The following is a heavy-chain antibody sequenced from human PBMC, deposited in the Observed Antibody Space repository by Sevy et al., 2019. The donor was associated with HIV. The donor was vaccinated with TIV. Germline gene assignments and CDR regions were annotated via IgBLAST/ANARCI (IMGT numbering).Heavy chain of an antibody. V-gene: IGHV4-59*08. J-gene: IGHJ4*02. Sequence: SETLSLTCTVSGGSITSLYWGWIRQPPGKGLEWMANIYYNGNTNYNPSLKIRVTISLDTSKNQFSLRLSSVTAADTAIYYGAGGNAWGRGYSWGQGTLVTVSS. CDR3: AGGNAWGRGYS. D-gene: IGHD1-26*01. CDR1: GGSITSLY. CDR2: IYYNGNT.